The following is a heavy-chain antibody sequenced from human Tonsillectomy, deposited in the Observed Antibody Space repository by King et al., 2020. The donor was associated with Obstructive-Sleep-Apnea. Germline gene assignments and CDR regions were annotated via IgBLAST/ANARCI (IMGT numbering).Heavy chain of an antibody. CDR3: ARGSGAADVNWFDP. Sequence: VQLQQWGAGLLKPSEPLSLACAVYGGSFSDYYWSWIRQPPGKGREWIGEINHSGSTNYSPSLKSRVTISLDMFKNQFSLKLTSVTAADTAVYYCARGSGAADVNWFDPWGQGALVTVSS. J-gene: IGHJ5*02. CDR2: INHSGST. V-gene: IGHV4-34*01. D-gene: IGHD6-13*01. CDR1: GGSFSDYY.